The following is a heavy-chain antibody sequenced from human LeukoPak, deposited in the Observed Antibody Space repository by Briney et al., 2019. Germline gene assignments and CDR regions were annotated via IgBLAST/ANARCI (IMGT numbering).Heavy chain of an antibody. J-gene: IGHJ4*02. D-gene: IGHD2-2*01. Sequence: PGGSLRLSCAASGFTFSYYSMNWVRQAPGKGLEWISYISTSSSTIYYADSVKGRFTISRDNAKNSLSLQMNSLRDEDTAVYYCARASVVVAAAAFDYWGRGTLVTVSS. V-gene: IGHV3-48*02. CDR1: GFTFSYYS. CDR2: ISTSSSTI. CDR3: ARASVVVAAAAFDY.